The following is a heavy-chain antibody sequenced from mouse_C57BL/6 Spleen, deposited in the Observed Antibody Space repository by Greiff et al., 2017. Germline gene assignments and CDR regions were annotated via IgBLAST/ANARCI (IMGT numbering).Heavy chain of an antibody. D-gene: IGHD6-1*01. CDR2: IDPSDSYT. J-gene: IGHJ3*01. V-gene: IGHV1-69*01. CDR3: ARSDPATRVLAY. Sequence: QVQLQQPGAELVMPGASVKLSCKASGYTFTSYCMHWVKQRPGQGLEWIGEIDPSDSYTNYNQKFKGKATLTADKSSSTAYMQLSSLASEDSAVYYCARSDPATRVLAYWGQGTLVTVSA. CDR1: GYTFTSYC.